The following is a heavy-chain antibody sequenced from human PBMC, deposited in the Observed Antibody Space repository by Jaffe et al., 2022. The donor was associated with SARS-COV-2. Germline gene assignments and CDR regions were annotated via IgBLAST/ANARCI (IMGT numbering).Heavy chain of an antibody. CDR3: ARELVAYYDSSGYSPDAFDI. D-gene: IGHD3-22*01. V-gene: IGHV3-33*01. CDR2: IWYDGSNK. Sequence: QVQLVESGGGVVQPGRSLRLSCAASGFTFSSYGMHWVRQAPGKGLEWVAVIWYDGSNKYYADSVKGRFTISRDNSKNTLYLQMNSLRAEDTAVYYCARELVAYYDSSGYSPDAFDIWGQGTMVTVSS. J-gene: IGHJ3*02. CDR1: GFTFSSYG.